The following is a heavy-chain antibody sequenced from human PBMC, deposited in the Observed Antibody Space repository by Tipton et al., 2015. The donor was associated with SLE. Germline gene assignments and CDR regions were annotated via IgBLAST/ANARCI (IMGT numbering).Heavy chain of an antibody. D-gene: IGHD1-20*01. Sequence: QLVQSGVEVKKPGASVKVSCKASGYSFINYGITWVRQAPGQGLEWMGWISGYNGNTNYAQKLQGRVTMTTDTSTSTAYMELRSLRSDDTAVYYCARGWGYNWNDDAFDIWGQGTMVTVSS. CDR2: ISGYNGNT. V-gene: IGHV1-18*01. CDR3: ARGWGYNWNDDAFDI. J-gene: IGHJ3*02. CDR1: GYSFINYG.